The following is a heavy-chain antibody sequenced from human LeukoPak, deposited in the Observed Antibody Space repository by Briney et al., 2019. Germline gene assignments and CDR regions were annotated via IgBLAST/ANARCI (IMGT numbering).Heavy chain of an antibody. CDR3: ATADIVVVPAANYYYYYMDV. CDR2: IIPIFGTA. J-gene: IGHJ6*03. Sequence: GASVKVSCKASGGTFSSYAISWVRQAPGQGLEWMGGIIPIFGTANCAQKFQGRVTITTDESTSTAYMELSSLRSEDTAVYYCATADIVVVPAANYYYYYMDVWGKGTTVTVS. V-gene: IGHV1-69*05. D-gene: IGHD2-2*01. CDR1: GGTFSSYA.